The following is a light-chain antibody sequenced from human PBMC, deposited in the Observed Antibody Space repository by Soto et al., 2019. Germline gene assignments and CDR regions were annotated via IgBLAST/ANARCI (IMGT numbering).Light chain of an antibody. J-gene: IGKJ1*01. Sequence: DIQMTQSPSTLSGSVGDRVTITCRASQTISSWLAWYQQKPGKAPKLLIYKASTLKSGVPSRFSGSGSGTEFTLTINSLQSEDFATYYWPQYNNYSVAFGQGTKVDIK. CDR3: PQYNNYSVA. CDR2: KAS. V-gene: IGKV1-5*03. CDR1: QTISSW.